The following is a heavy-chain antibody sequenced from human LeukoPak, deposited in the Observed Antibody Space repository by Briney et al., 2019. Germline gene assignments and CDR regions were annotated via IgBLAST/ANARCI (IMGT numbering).Heavy chain of an antibody. CDR2: IYHSGST. Sequence: GSLRLSCAASGFTVSSNYMSWVRQAPGKGLEWIGEIYHSGSTNYNPSLKSRVTISVDKSKNQFSLKLSSVTAADTAVYYCARVGDSSGYYSSHYYYGMDVWGQGTTVTVSS. CDR1: GFTVSSNY. D-gene: IGHD3-22*01. CDR3: ARVGDSSGYYSSHYYYGMDV. J-gene: IGHJ6*02. V-gene: IGHV4-4*02.